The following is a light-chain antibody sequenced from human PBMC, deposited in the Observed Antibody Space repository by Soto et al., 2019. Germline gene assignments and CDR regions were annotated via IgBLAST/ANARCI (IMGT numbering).Light chain of an antibody. CDR1: QSISRY. CDR3: QQSYSTPMYT. CDR2: AAS. J-gene: IGKJ2*01. V-gene: IGKV1-39*01. Sequence: DIQMTQSSSSLSASVGDRVTITCRASQSISRYLNWYQQKPGKAPKLLIYAASSLESGVPSRFSGSGSGTDFTLTISSLQPEDFATYFCQQSYSTPMYTFGQGTKLEIK.